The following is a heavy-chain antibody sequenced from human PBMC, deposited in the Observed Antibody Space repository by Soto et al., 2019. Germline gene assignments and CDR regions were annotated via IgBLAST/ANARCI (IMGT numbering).Heavy chain of an antibody. J-gene: IGHJ6*02. CDR2: VHHSWAS. CDR1: GGSISSYY. CDR3: ARQGFGPLHGLVDV. Sequence: QVQLQESGPGLVKPSETLSLSCTVSGGSISSYYWSXXXXPPEMRMEWIGYVHHSWASSYIPSLQSRVAISLDTSKSQFSLKVTSVTATDTAVYYCARQGFGPLHGLVDVWGQGTTVTVSS. V-gene: IGHV4-59*08. D-gene: IGHD3-10*01.